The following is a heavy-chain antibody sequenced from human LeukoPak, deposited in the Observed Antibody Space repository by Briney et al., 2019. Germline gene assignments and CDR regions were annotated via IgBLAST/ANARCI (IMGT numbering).Heavy chain of an antibody. D-gene: IGHD1-26*01. CDR1: EFTFSSYW. CDR3: ARVDSSGSYPAHFDY. CDR2: IKQEGSEK. J-gene: IGHJ4*02. Sequence: PGGSLRLSCAASEFTFSSYWMSWVRQAPGKGLEWVANIKQEGSEKYYVDSVKGRFTISRDNAKNSLYLQMNSLRAEDTAVYYCARVDSSGSYPAHFDYWGQGTLVTVSS. V-gene: IGHV3-7*01.